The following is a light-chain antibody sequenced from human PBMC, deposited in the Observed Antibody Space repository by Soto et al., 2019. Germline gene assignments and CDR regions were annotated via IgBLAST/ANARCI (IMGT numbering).Light chain of an antibody. CDR2: DVS. CDR3: SSYTSSSTPDV. Sequence: QSVLTQPASVSGSPGQSITISCTGTSSDVGGYNYVSWYQQHPGKAPKLMIYDVSNRPSVVSNRFSGSKSGNTASLTISGLQAEDEADYYCSSYTSSSTPDVFGTGTKLTVL. CDR1: SSDVGGYNY. J-gene: IGLJ1*01. V-gene: IGLV2-14*01.